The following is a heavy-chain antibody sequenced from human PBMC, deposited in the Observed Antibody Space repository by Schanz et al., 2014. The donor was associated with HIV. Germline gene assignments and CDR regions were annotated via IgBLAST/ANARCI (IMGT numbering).Heavy chain of an antibody. D-gene: IGHD6-6*01. CDR1: GFTFSSYG. V-gene: IGHV3-33*01. J-gene: IGHJ6*02. CDR2: IWHDGSSK. Sequence: QVQLVESGGGVVQPGRSLRLSCAASGFTFSSYGMHWVRQAPGKGLEWVAVIWHDGSSKYYADSVKGRFTISRDNSKKTLYLQMNSLRAGDTAVYYCASTEFPYSSSSDYYYGMDVWGQGTTVTVSS. CDR3: ASTEFPYSSSSDYYYGMDV.